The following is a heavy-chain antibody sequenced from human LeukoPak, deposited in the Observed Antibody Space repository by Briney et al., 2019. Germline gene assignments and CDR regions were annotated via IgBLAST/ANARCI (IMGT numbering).Heavy chain of an antibody. J-gene: IGHJ4*02. CDR1: GYSISSGYY. V-gene: IGHV4-38-2*01. CDR3: AITQLRGFYFDY. Sequence: SETLSLTCAVSGYSISSGYYWGWIRQPPGKGLEWIGSIYHSGSTYYNPSLKSRVTISVDTSKNQFSLKLSSVTAADTAVYYCAITQLRGFYFDYWGQGTLVTVSS. CDR2: IYHSGST. D-gene: IGHD3-10*01.